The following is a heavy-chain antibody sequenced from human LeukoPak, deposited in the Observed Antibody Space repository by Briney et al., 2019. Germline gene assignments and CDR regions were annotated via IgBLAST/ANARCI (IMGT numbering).Heavy chain of an antibody. J-gene: IGHJ4*02. D-gene: IGHD6-13*01. Sequence: GGSLRLSCAASGFTFSRYYMHWVRQAPGKGLVWVSRINSDGSSTTYADSVKGRFTISRDNAKNTLYLRMNSLKVEDTAVYYCTRVFVGDEYSSSGYWGQGTLVTVSS. CDR3: TRVFVGDEYSSSGY. CDR2: INSDGSST. CDR1: GFTFSRYY. V-gene: IGHV3-74*01.